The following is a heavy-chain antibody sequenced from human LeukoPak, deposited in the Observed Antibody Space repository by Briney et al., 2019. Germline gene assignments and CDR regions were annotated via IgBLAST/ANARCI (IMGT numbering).Heavy chain of an antibody. CDR2: IYHSGST. CDR1: GGSISSVGYS. V-gene: IGHV4-30-2*01. J-gene: IGHJ4*02. D-gene: IGHD3-3*01. Sequence: TLSLTCAVSGGSISSVGYSGSWIRQPPGKGLEWIGYIYHSGSTYYSPSLKSRVTISVDRSKNQFSLQLSSVTAADTAVYYCARVGSGVAFDYWGQGTLVTVSS. CDR3: ARVGSGVAFDY.